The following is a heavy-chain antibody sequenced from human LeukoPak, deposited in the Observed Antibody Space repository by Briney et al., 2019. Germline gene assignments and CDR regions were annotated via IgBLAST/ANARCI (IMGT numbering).Heavy chain of an antibody. J-gene: IGHJ6*03. CDR3: TTGPIAARDYYYYMDV. CDR1: GFTFSNAW. V-gene: IGHV3-15*01. Sequence: GWSLRLSCAASGFTFSNAWMSWVRQAPGKGLEWVGRIKTKTDGGTTDYAAPVKGRFTISRDDSKNTLYLQMNSLKTEDTAVYYCTTGPIAARDYYYYMDVWGKGTTVTVSS. CDR2: IKTKTDGGTT. D-gene: IGHD6-6*01.